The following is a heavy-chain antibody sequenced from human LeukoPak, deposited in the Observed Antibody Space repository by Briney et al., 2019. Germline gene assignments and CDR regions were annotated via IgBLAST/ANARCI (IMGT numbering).Heavy chain of an antibody. J-gene: IGHJ3*01. D-gene: IGHD1-26*01. CDR1: GFTFSDYW. CDR2: INGDGTST. Sequence: GGALRLSCAASGFTFSDYWMHWVREAPGKGRLWVSRINGDGTSTDYADSVKGRFTVSRDNAKNTLYLQMNSLRAEDSGVYYCAREWREAQKDAFDFWGQGTMVTVSS. CDR3: AREWREAQKDAFDF. V-gene: IGHV3-74*01.